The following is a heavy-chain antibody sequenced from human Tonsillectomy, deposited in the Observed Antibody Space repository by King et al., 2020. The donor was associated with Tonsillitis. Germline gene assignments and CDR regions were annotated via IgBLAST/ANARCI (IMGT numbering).Heavy chain of an antibody. D-gene: IGHD3-10*01. CDR1: GYIFTGYY. V-gene: IGHV1-2*02. Sequence: QLVQSGAEVKKHGASVKVSCKASGYIFTGYYIHWVRQAPGQGLEWMGWINPNNEGTYYAQKFQGRVSMTRDASISSAYMELTRLTSDDTAVYVCVREGRKYFDLWGRGTLVTVSS. CDR2: INPNNEGT. J-gene: IGHJ2*01. CDR3: VREGRKYFDL.